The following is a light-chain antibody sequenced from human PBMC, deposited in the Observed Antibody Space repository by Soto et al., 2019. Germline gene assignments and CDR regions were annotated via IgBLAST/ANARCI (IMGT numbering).Light chain of an antibody. Sequence: EIVVTQSPATLSVSPGERATLSCRASQSVGNNFAWYQQKPGQAPGLLIFATSTRATGVPARFSGSGSGTEFTLTISSLQSEDFAVYYCQQYGDWPLTFGGGAKVEIE. CDR2: ATS. V-gene: IGKV3-15*01. CDR1: QSVGNN. J-gene: IGKJ4*01. CDR3: QQYGDWPLT.